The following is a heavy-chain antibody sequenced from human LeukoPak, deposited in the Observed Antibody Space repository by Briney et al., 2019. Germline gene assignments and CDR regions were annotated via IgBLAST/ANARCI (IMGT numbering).Heavy chain of an antibody. J-gene: IGHJ6*03. Sequence: SETLSLTCTVSGGSISSSSYYWGWIRQPPGKGLEWIGSIYYSGSTYYNPSLKSRVTISVDKSKNQFSLKLSSVTAADTAVYYCARLAANYYYYMDVWGKGTTVTVSS. V-gene: IGHV4-39*07. D-gene: IGHD2-15*01. CDR2: IYYSGST. CDR1: GGSISSSSYY. CDR3: ARLAANYYYYMDV.